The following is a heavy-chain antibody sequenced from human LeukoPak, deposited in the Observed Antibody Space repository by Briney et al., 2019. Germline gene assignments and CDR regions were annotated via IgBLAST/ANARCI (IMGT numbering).Heavy chain of an antibody. CDR3: ARLKEGIDY. CDR1: GGSISGSSYF. D-gene: IGHD3-10*01. CDR2: IYYSGNT. V-gene: IGHV4-39*01. J-gene: IGHJ4*02. Sequence: SETLSLTCAVSGGSISGSSYFWGWIRHPPGKGLEWIGSIYYSGNTYYNPSLKSRVTISVDTSKNQFSLKLSSVTAADTAVYYCARLKEGIDYWGQGTLVTVSS.